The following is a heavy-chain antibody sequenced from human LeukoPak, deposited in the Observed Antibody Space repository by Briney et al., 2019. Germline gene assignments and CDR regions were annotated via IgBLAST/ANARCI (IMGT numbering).Heavy chain of an antibody. CDR3: AKDPPLAYSSSYFDY. J-gene: IGHJ4*02. CDR1: GFSVSSNY. CDR2: LYGTGKT. Sequence: GGSLRLSCAASGFSVSSNYLSWVRQAPGKGLEWVSVLYGTGKTYYADSVKGRFTISRDNSKNTLYLQMNSLRAEDTAVYYCAKDPPLAYSSSYFDYWGQGTLVTVSS. D-gene: IGHD6-13*01. V-gene: IGHV3-66*01.